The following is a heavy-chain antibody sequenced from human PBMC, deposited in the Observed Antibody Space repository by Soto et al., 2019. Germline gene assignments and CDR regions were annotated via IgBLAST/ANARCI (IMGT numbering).Heavy chain of an antibody. V-gene: IGHV4-39*01. Sequence: SETLSLTCTVSGGSISSSSYYWGWIRQPPGKGLEWIGSIYYSGSTYYNPSLKSRVTISVDTSKNQFSLKLSSVTAADTAVYYCASLGYCSGGSCYPYQPLDYWGQGTLVTVSS. D-gene: IGHD2-15*01. CDR1: GGSISSSSYY. CDR2: IYYSGST. CDR3: ASLGYCSGGSCYPYQPLDY. J-gene: IGHJ4*02.